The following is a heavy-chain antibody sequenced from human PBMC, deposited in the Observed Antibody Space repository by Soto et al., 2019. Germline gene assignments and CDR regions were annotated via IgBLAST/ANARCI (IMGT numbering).Heavy chain of an antibody. CDR1: GYTFTSYA. Sequence: QVQLVQSGAEEKKPGASVKVSCKASGYTFTSYAMHWVRQAPGQRLEWMGWINAGNGNTKYSQKFQGRVTITRDTPASPAYMELRSLRSEDTAVYYCARDPGYSGMDVWGQGTTVTVSS. CDR3: ARDPGYSGMDV. CDR2: INAGNGNT. J-gene: IGHJ6*02. V-gene: IGHV1-3*05.